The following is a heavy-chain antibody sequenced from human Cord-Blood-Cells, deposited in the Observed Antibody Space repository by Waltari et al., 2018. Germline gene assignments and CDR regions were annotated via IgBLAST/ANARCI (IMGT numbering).Heavy chain of an antibody. CDR2: ISWNSGSI. Sequence: EVQLVESGGGLVQPGRSLRLSCAASGFTFDDYAMHWVRQAPGKGLEWVSGISWNSGSIGYADSGKGRFTISRDNAKNSLYLQMNSLRAEDMALYYCAKDSSRYSSSSFDYWGQGTLVTVSS. V-gene: IGHV3-9*03. CDR1: GFTFDDYA. CDR3: AKDSSRYSSSSFDY. D-gene: IGHD6-6*01. J-gene: IGHJ4*02.